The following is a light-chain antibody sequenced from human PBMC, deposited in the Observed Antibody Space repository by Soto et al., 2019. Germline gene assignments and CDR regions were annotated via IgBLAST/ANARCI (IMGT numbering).Light chain of an antibody. CDR1: ESIRTW. CDR2: DAS. J-gene: IGKJ1*01. Sequence: DIQMSQSPSTLSASIGDRVTITCRASESIRTWLAWYQHKPGKAPKFLIYDASSLESGVPSRFSGSGSGTEFTLTISNLQPDDFATYFCQQYNNYPRTFGQRTKVDI. CDR3: QQYNNYPRT. V-gene: IGKV1-5*01.